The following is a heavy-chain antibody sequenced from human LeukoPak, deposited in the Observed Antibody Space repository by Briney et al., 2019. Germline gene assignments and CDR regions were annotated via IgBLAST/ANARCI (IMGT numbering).Heavy chain of an antibody. CDR2: ISSSGSTI. V-gene: IGHV3-11*01. J-gene: IGHJ4*02. Sequence: GGSLRLSCAASGFTFSDYYMSWIRQAPGKGLEWVSYISSSGSTIYYADSVKGRFTISRDNAKNSLYLQMNSLRAEDTAVYYCAREKYSSSWKIDYWGQGTLVTVSS. CDR3: AREKYSSSWKIDY. D-gene: IGHD6-13*01. CDR1: GFTFSDYY.